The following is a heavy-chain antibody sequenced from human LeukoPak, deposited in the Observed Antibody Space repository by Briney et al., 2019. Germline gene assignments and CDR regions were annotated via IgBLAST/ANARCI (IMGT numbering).Heavy chain of an antibody. J-gene: IGHJ4*02. D-gene: IGHD3-16*01. CDR2: ISYDGSNK. CDR1: GFTFSSYG. CDR3: AKGGYY. V-gene: IGHV3-30*18. Sequence: GRSLRLSCAASGFTFSSYGMHWVRQAPGEGLEWVAVISYDGSNKYYADSVKGRFTISRDNSKNTLYLQMNSLRAEDTAVYYCAKGGYYWGQGTLVTVSS.